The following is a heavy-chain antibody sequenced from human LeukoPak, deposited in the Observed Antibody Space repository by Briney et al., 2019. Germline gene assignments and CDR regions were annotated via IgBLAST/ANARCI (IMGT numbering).Heavy chain of an antibody. J-gene: IGHJ6*03. CDR2: ISAYNGNT. CDR3: ARAWSSPFYYYHYMDV. D-gene: IGHD1-26*01. Sequence: GASVKVSCKASGYTFTSYGISWVRQAPGQGLEWMGWISAYNGNTNYAQKLQGRVTMTTDTSTSTAYMELRSLRSDDTAVYYCARAWSSPFYYYHYMDVWGKGTTVTVSS. V-gene: IGHV1-18*01. CDR1: GYTFTSYG.